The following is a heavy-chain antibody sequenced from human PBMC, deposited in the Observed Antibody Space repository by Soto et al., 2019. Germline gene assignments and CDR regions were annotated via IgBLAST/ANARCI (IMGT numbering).Heavy chain of an antibody. CDR3: ARGYCSSTSCYAHPDFAY. CDR1: GYTFTSYD. CDR2: MNPNSGNT. V-gene: IGHV1-8*01. Sequence: ATVKVSCKASGYTFTSYDINWVRQATGQGLEWMGWMNPNSGNTGYAQKFQGRVTMTRNTSISTAYMELSSLRSEDTAVYYCARGYCSSTSCYAHPDFAYWGQGTLVTVSS. D-gene: IGHD2-2*01. J-gene: IGHJ4*02.